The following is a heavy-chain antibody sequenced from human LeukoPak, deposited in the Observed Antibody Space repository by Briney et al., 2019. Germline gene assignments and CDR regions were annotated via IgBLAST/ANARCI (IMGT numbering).Heavy chain of an antibody. J-gene: IGHJ4*02. CDR1: GGSIRNYY. D-gene: IGHD4-23*01. CDR3: ARLLRWPMIFDY. V-gene: IGHV4-59*08. CDR2: IYYSGSA. Sequence: SETLSLTCTVSGGSIRNYYWSWIRQPSGKGLEWIGYIYYSGSANNNPSLKSRVTISVDTSKNQFSLRLSSVTAADTAVYYCARLLRWPMIFDYWGQGTLVTVSS.